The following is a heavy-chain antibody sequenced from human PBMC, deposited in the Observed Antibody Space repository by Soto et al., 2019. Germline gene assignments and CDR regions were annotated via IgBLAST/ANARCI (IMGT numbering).Heavy chain of an antibody. Sequence: EVQVVESGGGLVQPGGSLRLSCAASGFTFSNAWMSWVRQAPGKGLEWVANINQDGSEKYYVDSVKGRFTISRDNAKNPLYLQMTSLRADDTAVYYCARAYVVRGPISGDYWGQGTLVTVSS. CDR2: INQDGSEK. CDR1: GFTFSNAW. CDR3: ARAYVVRGPISGDY. D-gene: IGHD3-10*01. J-gene: IGHJ4*02. V-gene: IGHV3-7*04.